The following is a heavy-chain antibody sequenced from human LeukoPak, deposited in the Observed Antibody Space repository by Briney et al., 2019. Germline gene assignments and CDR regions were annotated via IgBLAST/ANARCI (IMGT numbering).Heavy chain of an antibody. J-gene: IGHJ6*03. D-gene: IGHD3-10*01. CDR3: AKSYGSGIIYYYMDV. V-gene: IGHV3-23*01. CDR2: ISGSGGST. CDR1: GFTFSRYG. Sequence: GGTLRLSCAASGFTFSRYGMSWVRQAPGKGLEWVSAISGSGGSTYYADSVKGRFTISRDNSKNTLYLQMNSLRAEDTAVYYCAKSYGSGIIYYYMDVWGKGTTVTISS.